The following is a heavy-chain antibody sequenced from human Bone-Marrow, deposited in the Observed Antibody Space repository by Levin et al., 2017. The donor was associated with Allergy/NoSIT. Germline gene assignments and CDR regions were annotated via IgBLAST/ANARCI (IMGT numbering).Heavy chain of an antibody. CDR2: ISSSGSII. Sequence: PGGSLRLSCAASGFTFSDDYMSWIRQAPGKGLEWVSYISSSGSIIYYADSVKGRFTISRDNAQNSLYLQMNSLRADDTAVYYCASRWYRSGWYYDGMDVWGQGTTVTVSS. J-gene: IGHJ6*02. CDR3: ASRWYRSGWYYDGMDV. D-gene: IGHD6-19*01. CDR1: GFTFSDDY. V-gene: IGHV3-11*01.